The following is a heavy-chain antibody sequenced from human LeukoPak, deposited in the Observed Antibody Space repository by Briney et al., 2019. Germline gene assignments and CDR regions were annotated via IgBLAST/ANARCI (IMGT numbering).Heavy chain of an antibody. D-gene: IGHD1-14*01. Sequence: SETLSLTCTVSGGSISNYYWSWIRQPAGKGLEWIGRIYTSGSTNYNPSLKSRVTMSVDTSKNQFSLKLSSVAAADTAVYYCARGKRDHPDAFDIWGQGTMVTVSS. CDR3: ARGKRDHPDAFDI. CDR2: IYTSGST. CDR1: GGSISNYY. J-gene: IGHJ3*02. V-gene: IGHV4-4*07.